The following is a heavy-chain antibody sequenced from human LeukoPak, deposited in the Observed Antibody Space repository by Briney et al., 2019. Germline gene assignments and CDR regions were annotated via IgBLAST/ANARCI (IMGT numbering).Heavy chain of an antibody. CDR2: INPNSGGT. J-gene: IGHJ4*02. CDR3: ARDRNSCPDY. V-gene: IGHV1-2*02. Sequence: ASVKVSCKASGYTFTVYYMHWVRQAPGQGLEWMGWINPNSGGTNYEQKFQGRVTMTRDTSISTAYMELSRLRSDDTAVYYCARDRNSCPDYWGQGTLVTPSA. CDR1: GYTFTVYY. D-gene: IGHD2-2*01.